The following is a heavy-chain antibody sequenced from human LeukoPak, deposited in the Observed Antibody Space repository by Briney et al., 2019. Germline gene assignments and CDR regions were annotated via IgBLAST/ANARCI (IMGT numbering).Heavy chain of an antibody. D-gene: IGHD3-22*01. V-gene: IGHV1-2*02. Sequence: ASVKVSCKASGYTFTGYYMHWVRQAPGQGLEWMGWINPNSGGTNYAQKFQGRVTMTRDTSISTDYMELSRLRSDDTAVYYCARECYYDSSGYYYPLGYWGQGTLVTVSS. CDR1: GYTFTGYY. CDR3: ARECYYDSSGYYYPLGY. CDR2: INPNSGGT. J-gene: IGHJ4*02.